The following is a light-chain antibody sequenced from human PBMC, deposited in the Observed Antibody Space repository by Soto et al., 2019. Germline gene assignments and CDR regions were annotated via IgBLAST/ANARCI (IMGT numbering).Light chain of an antibody. J-gene: IGKJ5*01. CDR3: QQYNNSIT. V-gene: IGKV3-15*01. Sequence: EIVMEQSPATLSVSQGERATLSCRASQSVSSNLAWYLQKPGQAPRLLIYGASTRATGIPARFSGSGSGTEFTLTISSLQSEDFAVYYCQQYNNSITFGQGTRLEIK. CDR2: GAS. CDR1: QSVSSN.